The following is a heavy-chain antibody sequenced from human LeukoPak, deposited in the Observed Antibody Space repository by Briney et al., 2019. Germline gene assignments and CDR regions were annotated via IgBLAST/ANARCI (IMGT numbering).Heavy chain of an antibody. V-gene: IGHV4-34*01. Sequence: SETLSLTCAVSGGPFSGYFWSWIRQSSGKGLEWIGEIHNSGTTNYNPSLNSRVTISEDTSKNQFYLNLSSVTAADTAVYYCAREAVVPPHWFDPWGQGTLVTVSS. CDR1: GGPFSGYF. CDR2: IHNSGTT. CDR3: AREAVVPPHWFDP. D-gene: IGHD2-2*01. J-gene: IGHJ5*02.